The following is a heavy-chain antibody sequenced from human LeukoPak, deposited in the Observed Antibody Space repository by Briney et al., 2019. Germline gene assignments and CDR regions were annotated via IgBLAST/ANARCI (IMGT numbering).Heavy chain of an antibody. CDR2: IRYDGSNK. V-gene: IGHV3-30*02. Sequence: PGGSLRLSCAASGFTFSSYGMHWVRQAPGKGLEWVAFIRYDGSNKYYADSVKGRFTISRDNSKNTLYLQMNSLRAEDTAVYYCAKKRGVLGSSTSPYFDYWGQGTLVTASS. J-gene: IGHJ4*02. D-gene: IGHD2-2*01. CDR3: AKKRGVLGSSTSPYFDY. CDR1: GFTFSSYG.